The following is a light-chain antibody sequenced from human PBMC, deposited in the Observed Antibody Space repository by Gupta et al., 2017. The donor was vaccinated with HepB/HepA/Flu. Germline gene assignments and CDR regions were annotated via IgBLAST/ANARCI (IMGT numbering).Light chain of an antibody. Sequence: RAITLSCIATSRDVGDYNYVSWYQHHPVKVPKLILYDVSYRPSGVSNRFSGSKSGNTASLTISGLQTEDEADYYCNAYTTINTVIFGGGTKLTVL. J-gene: IGLJ2*01. CDR3: NAYTTINTVI. CDR2: DVS. V-gene: IGLV2-14*03. CDR1: SRDVGDYNY.